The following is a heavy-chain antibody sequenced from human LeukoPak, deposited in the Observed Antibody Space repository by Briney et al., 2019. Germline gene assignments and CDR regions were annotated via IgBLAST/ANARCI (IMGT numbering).Heavy chain of an antibody. CDR3: ARERGGTYQLSPFDY. CDR2: VYPSGNT. V-gene: IGHV4-61*02. CDR1: GGSISSGSYY. Sequence: SETLSLTCTVSGGSISSGSYYWSWIRQPAGKGLEWIGRVYPSGNTNYNPYNPSLTGRVTISIDTSRNQFSLKLTSVTAADTAVYYCARERGGTYQLSPFDYWGQGTLVTVSS. J-gene: IGHJ4*02. D-gene: IGHD2-2*01.